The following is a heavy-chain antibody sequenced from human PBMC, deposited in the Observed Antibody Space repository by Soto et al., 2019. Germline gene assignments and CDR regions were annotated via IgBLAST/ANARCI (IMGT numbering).Heavy chain of an antibody. CDR2: VHPSTGVP. CDR3: ARDLVCPRVAATIPGCDYFDY. CDR1: GYTFINYY. D-gene: IGHD2-15*01. J-gene: IGHJ4*02. V-gene: IGHV1-46*01. Sequence: QVQLVQSGAEVKKPGASVTVSCKASGYTFINYYIHWVRLAPGRGLEWMGIVHPSTGVPNYAQKFQGRVTMTRDTSKSTMYMELRRLRYEEPAVSYCARDLVCPRVAATIPGCDYFDYWGPGTLVTVSP.